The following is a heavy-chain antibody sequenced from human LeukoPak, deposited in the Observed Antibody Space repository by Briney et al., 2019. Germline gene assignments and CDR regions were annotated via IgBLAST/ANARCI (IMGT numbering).Heavy chain of an antibody. Sequence: GRSLRLSCAASGFTFNIFGIHWVRQAPGKGLEWVAAISPDGNLEYYTESVKGRFTVSRDNSNNMIYLQMNSLRGEDLAVYYCAKINNYDDYWGQGTLVTVSS. D-gene: IGHD3-22*01. CDR3: AKINNYDDY. CDR2: ISPDGNLE. V-gene: IGHV3-30*18. CDR1: GFTFNIFG. J-gene: IGHJ4*02.